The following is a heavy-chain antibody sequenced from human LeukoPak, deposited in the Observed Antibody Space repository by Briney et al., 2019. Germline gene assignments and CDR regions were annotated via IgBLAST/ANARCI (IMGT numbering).Heavy chain of an antibody. CDR1: GGSISSYY. J-gene: IGHJ4*02. V-gene: IGHV4-59*08. CDR2: IYYSGST. D-gene: IGHD3-10*01. Sequence: SETLSLTCTVSGGSISSYYWSWIRQPPGKGLEWLGYIYYSGSTNYNPSLKSRVTISVDTSKNQFSLKLSSVTAADTAVYYCARTYGSGSYLIPDFDYWGQGTLVTVSS. CDR3: ARTYGSGSYLIPDFDY.